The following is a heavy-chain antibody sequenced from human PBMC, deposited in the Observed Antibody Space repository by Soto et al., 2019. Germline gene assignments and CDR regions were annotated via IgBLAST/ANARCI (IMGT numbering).Heavy chain of an antibody. Sequence: PSVKVSCKASGYTFTGYYMHWVRQAPGQGLEWMGWINPNSGGTNYAQKFQGRVTMTRDTSISTAYMELSRLRSDDTAVYYCARSYCSGGSCYSGPDYWGQGTLVTVSS. CDR2: INPNSGGT. CDR3: ARSYCSGGSCYSGPDY. V-gene: IGHV1-2*02. J-gene: IGHJ4*02. CDR1: GYTFTGYY. D-gene: IGHD2-15*01.